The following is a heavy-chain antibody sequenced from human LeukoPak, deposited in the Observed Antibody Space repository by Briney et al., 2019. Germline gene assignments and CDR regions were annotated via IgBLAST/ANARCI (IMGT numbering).Heavy chain of an antibody. V-gene: IGHV4-59*01. CDR1: GGSISSYY. CDR2: IYYSGST. CDR3: ARDYQVTHTFHYFDC. D-gene: IGHD2-2*01. Sequence: SETLSLTCTASGGSISSYYWSWIRQPPAKGLEWIGCIYYSGSTNYNASLKSRVTLSVDTSRNQLSLKLSTLTAADTAVYYCARDYQVTHTFHYFDCWGQGTLFTVSS. J-gene: IGHJ4*02.